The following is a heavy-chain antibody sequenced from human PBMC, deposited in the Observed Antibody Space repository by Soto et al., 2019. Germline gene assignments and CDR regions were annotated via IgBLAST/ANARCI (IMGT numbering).Heavy chain of an antibody. Sequence: SETLSLTCSVSGGSINSYFWSWIRQPPGKGLEWIGYMYYTGITNYNPSLKSRVTISLDTSKNHVSLTVSSVTAADTAVYYCASSVVGRLDYWGQGTLVTVSS. J-gene: IGHJ4*02. V-gene: IGHV4-59*01. CDR2: MYYTGIT. CDR1: GGSINSYF. CDR3: ASSVVGRLDY. D-gene: IGHD1-26*01.